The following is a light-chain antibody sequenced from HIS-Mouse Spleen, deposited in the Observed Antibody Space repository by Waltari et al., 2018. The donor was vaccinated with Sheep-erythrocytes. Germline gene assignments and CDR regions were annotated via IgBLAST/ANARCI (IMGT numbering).Light chain of an antibody. CDR3: QQYYSYPYT. Sequence: QSPSSLSASTGDRVTITCRASQGISSYLAWYQQKPGKAPKLLIYAASTLQSGVPSRFSGSGSGTDFTLTISCLQSEDFATYYCQQYYSYPYTFGQGTKLEIK. V-gene: IGKV1-8*01. CDR2: AAS. CDR1: QGISSY. J-gene: IGKJ2*01.